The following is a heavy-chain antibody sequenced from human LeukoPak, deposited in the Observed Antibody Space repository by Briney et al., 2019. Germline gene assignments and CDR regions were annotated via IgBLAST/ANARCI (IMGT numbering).Heavy chain of an antibody. CDR1: GFTFSSYW. Sequence: GGSLRLSCASSGFTFSSYWMTWVRQAPGKGLEWVANIKQDGSERYYVDSVKGRFTISRDNAKNSLYLQMNSLRAEDTAVYYCARGHLRGYSYGLQHWGQGTLVTASS. D-gene: IGHD5-18*01. J-gene: IGHJ1*01. CDR2: IKQDGSER. V-gene: IGHV3-7*01. CDR3: ARGHLRGYSYGLQH.